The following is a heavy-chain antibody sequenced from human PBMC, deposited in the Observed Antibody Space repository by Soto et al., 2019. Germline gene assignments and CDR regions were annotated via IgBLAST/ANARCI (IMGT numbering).Heavy chain of an antibody. CDR3: ARQRTSVVTQAYFDS. J-gene: IGHJ4*02. CDR2: IYYSGST. D-gene: IGHD2-21*02. V-gene: IGHV4-39*01. CDR1: GDSINNRSYY. Sequence: SETLSLTCTVTGDSINNRSYYWGWIRQPPGKGLEWIGSIYYSGSTYNNPSLKSRVSMSVDTSKNQFSLKLRSVTAADTALYYCARQRTSVVTQAYFDSWGQGSLVTVSS.